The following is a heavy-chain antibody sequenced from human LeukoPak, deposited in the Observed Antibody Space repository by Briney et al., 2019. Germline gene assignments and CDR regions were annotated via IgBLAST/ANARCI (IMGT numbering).Heavy chain of an antibody. CDR3: ASARSAWCLDC. V-gene: IGHV6-1*01. Sequence: SQTLSLTCTISGDSVSSNRAAWNWLRQSPSIGLEWQGRTYYRSKWYNDYAESVKSRITINPDTSKKQFSLQLNSVTPEDTAVYYCASARSAWCLDCWGQGTLVTVSS. J-gene: IGHJ4*02. CDR2: TYYRSKWYN. CDR1: GDSVSSNRAA. D-gene: IGHD6-19*01.